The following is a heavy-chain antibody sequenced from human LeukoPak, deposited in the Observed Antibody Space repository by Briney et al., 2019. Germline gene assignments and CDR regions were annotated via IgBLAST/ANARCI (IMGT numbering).Heavy chain of an antibody. CDR3: ARADYYGSGSYFYFDY. D-gene: IGHD3-10*01. CDR1: GFTFSDYY. J-gene: IGHJ4*02. V-gene: IGHV3-11*04. Sequence: GGSLRLSCAASGFTFSDYYMSWIRQAPGKGLEWVSYISSSGSTIYYADSVKGRFTISRDNAKSSLYLQMNSLRAEDTAVYYCARADYYGSGSYFYFDYWGQGTLVTVSS. CDR2: ISSSGSTI.